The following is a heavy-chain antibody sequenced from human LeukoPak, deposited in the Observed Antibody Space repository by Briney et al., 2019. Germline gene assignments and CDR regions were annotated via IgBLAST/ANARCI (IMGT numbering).Heavy chain of an antibody. CDR2: ISAYNGNT. V-gene: IGHV1-18*01. J-gene: IGHJ2*01. CDR3: ARVPRIAAAATTWGHWYFDL. D-gene: IGHD6-13*01. Sequence: ASVKVSCKASGYTFTSYGISWVRRAPGQGLEWMGWISAYNGNTNYAQKLQGRVTMTTDTSTSTAYMELRGLRSDDTAVYYCARVPRIAAAATTWGHWYFDLWGRGTLVTVSS. CDR1: GYTFTSYG.